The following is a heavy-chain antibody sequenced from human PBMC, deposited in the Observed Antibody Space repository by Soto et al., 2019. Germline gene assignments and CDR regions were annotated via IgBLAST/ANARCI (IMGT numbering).Heavy chain of an antibody. CDR1: GGSISSYY. Sequence: SETLSLTCTVSGGSISSYYWSWIRQPPGKGLEWIGYIYYSGSTNYNPSLKSRVTISVDTSKNQFSLKLSSVTAADTAVYYCARTPHSGSYPYLDYGGQGTLVTVSS. D-gene: IGHD1-26*01. CDR2: IYYSGST. J-gene: IGHJ4*02. CDR3: ARTPHSGSYPYLDY. V-gene: IGHV4-59*01.